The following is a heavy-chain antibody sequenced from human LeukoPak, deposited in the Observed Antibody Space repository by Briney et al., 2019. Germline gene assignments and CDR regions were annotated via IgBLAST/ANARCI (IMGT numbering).Heavy chain of an antibody. CDR2: IYYSGST. CDR1: GGSISSSSYY. J-gene: IGHJ2*01. CDR3: ARPASSGGDWYFDL. V-gene: IGHV4-39*01. Sequence: SETLSLTCTVSGGSISSSSYYWGWIRQPPGKGLEWIGSIYYSGSTYYNPSLKSRVTISVDTSKNQFSLKLSSVTAADTAVYYCARPASSGGDWYFDLWGRGTLVTVSS. D-gene: IGHD1-26*01.